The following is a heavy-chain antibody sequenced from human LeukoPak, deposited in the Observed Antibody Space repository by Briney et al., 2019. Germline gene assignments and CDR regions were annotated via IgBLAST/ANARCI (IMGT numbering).Heavy chain of an antibody. V-gene: IGHV3-21*01. CDR2: ISSISSYI. J-gene: IGHJ4*02. Sequence: GGSLRLSCAASGFTFKTSGMNWVRQAPGKGLEWVSSISSISSYIYYAASVKGRFTISRDNAKNSLYLQMNSLRAEDTAVYYCASANPLGPVDYWGQGTLVTVSS. CDR1: GFTFKTSG. CDR3: ASANPLGPVDY. D-gene: IGHD4/OR15-4a*01.